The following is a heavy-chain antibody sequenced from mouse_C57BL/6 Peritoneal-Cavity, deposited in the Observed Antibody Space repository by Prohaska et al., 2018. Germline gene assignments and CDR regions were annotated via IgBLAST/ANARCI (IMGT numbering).Heavy chain of an antibody. CDR2: INPNNGGT. CDR1: GYTFTDYY. V-gene: IGHV1-26*01. CDR3: ARWAPYYFDY. D-gene: IGHD3-1*01. J-gene: IGHJ2*01. Sequence: LKISCKASGYTFTDYYMNWVKQSHGKSLEWIGDINPNNGGTSYNLKFKGKATLTVDKSSSTAYMELRSLTSEDSAVYFCARWAPYYFDYWGQGTTLTVSS.